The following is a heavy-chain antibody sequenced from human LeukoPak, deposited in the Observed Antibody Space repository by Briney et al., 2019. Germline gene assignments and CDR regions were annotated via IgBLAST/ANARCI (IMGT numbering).Heavy chain of an antibody. V-gene: IGHV4-59*08. Sequence: SETLSLTCTVSGGSISSYYWSWIRQPPGKELEWIGYIYYSGRTYYNPSLKSRVTISVDTSKNQFSLSLSSVTAADTAVYYCARTTPDSSGYYYSDYWGQGTLVTVSS. CDR2: IYYSGRT. CDR3: ARTTPDSSGYYYSDY. CDR1: GGSISSYY. D-gene: IGHD3-22*01. J-gene: IGHJ4*02.